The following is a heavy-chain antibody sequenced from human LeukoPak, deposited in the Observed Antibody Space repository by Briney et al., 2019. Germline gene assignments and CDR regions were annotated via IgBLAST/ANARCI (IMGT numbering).Heavy chain of an antibody. CDR3: AKDSDLSSSTWFDP. D-gene: IGHD6-6*01. CDR1: GFTFSSYG. CDR2: IWYDGSNK. V-gene: IGHV3-33*06. Sequence: QPGRSLRPSCAASGFTFSSYGMHWVRQAPGKGLEWVAVIWYDGSNKYYADSVKGRFTISRDNSKNTLYLQMNSLRAEDTAVYYCAKDSDLSSSTWFDPWGQGTLVTVSS. J-gene: IGHJ5*02.